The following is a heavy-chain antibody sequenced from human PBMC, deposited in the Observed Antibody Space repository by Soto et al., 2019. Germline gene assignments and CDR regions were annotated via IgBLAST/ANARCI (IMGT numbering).Heavy chain of an antibody. D-gene: IGHD3-10*01. J-gene: IGHJ4*02. CDR2: IFHDGTA. V-gene: IGHV4-4*02. Sequence: QVKLQESGPGLATPSGTLSLTCAVSGVSISSGNWWTWVRQSPQRGLEYIGEIFHDGTANYYPSFERRVASSVDTSKNQCSLKLTSVTAADTAIYFCERLVYDTRLNYMYFDFWGQGTLVTVSS. CDR1: GVSISSGNW. CDR3: ERLVYDTRLNYMYFDF.